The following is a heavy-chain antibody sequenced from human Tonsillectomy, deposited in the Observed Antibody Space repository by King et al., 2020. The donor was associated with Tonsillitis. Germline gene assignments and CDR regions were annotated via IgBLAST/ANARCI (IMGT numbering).Heavy chain of an antibody. CDR1: GFTISSYA. Sequence: VQLVESGGGVVQPGRSLRLSCAASGFTISSYAMHWVRQAPGKGLEWVAVISYDGSNKNYADSVKGRFTISRDNYKNTQYLQMNSLRDEDTAVYYCAKDLGSGWYWGAFHSWGQGTMVTVSS. J-gene: IGHJ3*02. D-gene: IGHD6-19*01. V-gene: IGHV3-30-3*01. CDR2: ISYDGSNK. CDR3: AKDLGSGWYWGAFHS.